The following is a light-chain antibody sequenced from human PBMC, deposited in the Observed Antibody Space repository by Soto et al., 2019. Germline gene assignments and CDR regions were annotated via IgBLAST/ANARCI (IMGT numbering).Light chain of an antibody. CDR1: QSVSSY. CDR3: QQRSNWPLT. V-gene: IGKV3-11*01. J-gene: IGKJ5*01. CDR2: DAS. Sequence: EVVLTQSPATLSLSPGARAPLSCRASQSVSSYLAWYQQKAGQAPRLLIYDASNRATGIPARFSGSGSGTDFTITISSLEPEDCEVYDCQQRSNWPLTFGQGTRLEIK.